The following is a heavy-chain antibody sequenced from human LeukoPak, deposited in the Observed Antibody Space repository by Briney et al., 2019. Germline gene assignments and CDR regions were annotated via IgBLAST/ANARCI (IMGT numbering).Heavy chain of an antibody. V-gene: IGHV1-69*13. D-gene: IGHD2-15*01. CDR3: ASVVVVAALLPSGRC. Sequence: SVKVSSKASVGTFISSAICWVRHAPGQGLEWMGGIIPIFGTANYAQKFQGRVTITADESTSTAYMELSILRSEDTAVYYCASVVVVAALLPSGRCWGERTMVSVSS. CDR2: IIPIFGTA. CDR1: VGTFISSA. J-gene: IGHJ4*02.